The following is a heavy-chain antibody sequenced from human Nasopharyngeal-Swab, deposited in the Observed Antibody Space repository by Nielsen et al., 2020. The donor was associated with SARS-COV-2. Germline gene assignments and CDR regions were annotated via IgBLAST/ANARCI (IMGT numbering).Heavy chain of an antibody. D-gene: IGHD6-6*01. V-gene: IGHV4-39*07. CDR2: IYYSGST. Sequence: SETLSLTCTVSGGSISSSSYYWGWIRQPPGKGLEWIGSIYYSGSTYYNPSLKSRVTISVDTSKNQFSLKLSSVTAADTAVYYCARTQLVRVDYWGQGTLVTVSS. CDR1: GGSISSSSYY. J-gene: IGHJ4*02. CDR3: ARTQLVRVDY.